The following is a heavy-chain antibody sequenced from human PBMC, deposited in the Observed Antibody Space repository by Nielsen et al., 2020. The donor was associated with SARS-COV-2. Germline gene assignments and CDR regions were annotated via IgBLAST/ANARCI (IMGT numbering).Heavy chain of an antibody. Sequence: SLRLSCVGFGFTFSSYGIHWVRQAPGKGLEWVAVISLDGSENHYVDSVKGRFTISRDNSRNSVYLQMNSLRSEDTAVYFCARADYGGVVPIANFDNWGQGTPVTVSS. V-gene: IGHV3-30*03. CDR2: ISLDGSEN. CDR3: ARADYGGVVPIANFDN. J-gene: IGHJ4*02. D-gene: IGHD2-2*01. CDR1: GFTFSSYG.